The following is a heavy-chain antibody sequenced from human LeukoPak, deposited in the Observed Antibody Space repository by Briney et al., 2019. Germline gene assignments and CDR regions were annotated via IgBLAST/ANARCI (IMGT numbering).Heavy chain of an antibody. Sequence: GGSLRLSCAASGFTFSSYAMSWVRQAPGKGLEWVSAISGSGGRTYYADSVKGRFTISRDNSKNTLYLQMNSLRAEDTAVYYCAKVPLGGGLFHDYWGQGTLVTVSS. J-gene: IGHJ4*02. CDR3: AKVPLGGGLFHDY. D-gene: IGHD3-22*01. CDR1: GFTFSSYA. CDR2: ISGSGGRT. V-gene: IGHV3-23*01.